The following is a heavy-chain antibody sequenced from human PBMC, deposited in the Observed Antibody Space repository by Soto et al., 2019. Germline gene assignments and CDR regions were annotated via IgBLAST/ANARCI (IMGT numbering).Heavy chain of an antibody. J-gene: IGHJ4*02. Sequence: GGSLRLSCAASGFTFSSYSMNWVRQAPGKGLEWVSYISSSSSTIYYADSVKGRFTISRDNAKNSLYLQMNSLRAEDTAVYYCARDEDCSSTSCHLVLRPFDYWGQGTLVTVSS. CDR3: ARDEDCSSTSCHLVLRPFDY. V-gene: IGHV3-48*01. CDR1: GFTFSSYS. CDR2: ISSSSSTI. D-gene: IGHD2-2*01.